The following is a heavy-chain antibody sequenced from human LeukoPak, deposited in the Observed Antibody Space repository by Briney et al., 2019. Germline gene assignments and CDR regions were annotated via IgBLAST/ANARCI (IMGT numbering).Heavy chain of an antibody. CDR3: ARGNWRALGEDS. Sequence: KSSETLSLTCTISGGSVSSGSVSSGTYYWSWSRQPAGKGLEWIGRIYNSGTTNYKESTNYNPSLKSRVSISVSTSKKQFSLKLPPVTAADTAVYYCARGNWRALGEDSWGQGTLVTVSS. CDR1: GGSVSSGSVSSGTYY. CDR2: IYNSGTTNYKEST. V-gene: IGHV4-61*10. D-gene: IGHD3-16*01. J-gene: IGHJ4*02.